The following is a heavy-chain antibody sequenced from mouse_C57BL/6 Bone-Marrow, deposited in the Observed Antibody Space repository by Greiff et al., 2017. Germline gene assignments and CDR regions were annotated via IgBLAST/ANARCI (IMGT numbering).Heavy chain of an antibody. Sequence: VQLQQSGAELVRPGASVKLSCTASGFNIKDYYMHWVKQRPEQGLEWIGRIDPEDGDTEYAPKFQGKATMTADTSSNTAYLQLSSLTSEDTAVYYCTKLVTTVVAEDYFDYWGQGTTLTVSS. D-gene: IGHD1-1*01. J-gene: IGHJ2*01. CDR2: IDPEDGDT. CDR3: TKLVTTVVAEDYFDY. CDR1: GFNIKDYY. V-gene: IGHV14-1*01.